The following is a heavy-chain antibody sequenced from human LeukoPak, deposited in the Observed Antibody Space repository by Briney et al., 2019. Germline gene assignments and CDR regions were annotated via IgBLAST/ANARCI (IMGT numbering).Heavy chain of an antibody. CDR2: IWYDGSNK. CDR3: ARELVGATLLFDY. CDR1: GFTFSSYG. Sequence: GGSLRLSCAASGFTFSSYGMHWVRQAPGKGLEWVAVIWYDGSNKYYADSVKGRFTISRENSKNTLYLQMNSLRAEDTAVYYCARELVGATLLFDYWGQGTLVTVSS. J-gene: IGHJ4*02. D-gene: IGHD1-26*01. V-gene: IGHV3-33*01.